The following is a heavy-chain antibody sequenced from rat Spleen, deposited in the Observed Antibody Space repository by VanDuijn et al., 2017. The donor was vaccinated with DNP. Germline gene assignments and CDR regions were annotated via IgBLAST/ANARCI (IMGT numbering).Heavy chain of an antibody. J-gene: IGHJ2*01. Sequence: QVQLKETGPGLVQPSQTLSLTCTVSGFSLTNYGVSWIRQPPGRGLEWIAAISGGGGTFYNSALKSRLSISRDTSKSQVFLKMNRLQTEDTAMYFCARGGGWGQGVMVTVSS. CDR3: ARGGG. CDR1: GFSLTNYG. V-gene: IGHV2S12*01. CDR2: ISGGGGT.